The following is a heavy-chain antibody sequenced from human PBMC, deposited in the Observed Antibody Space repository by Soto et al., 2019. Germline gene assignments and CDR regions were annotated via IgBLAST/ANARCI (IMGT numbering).Heavy chain of an antibody. V-gene: IGHV3-7*03. Sequence: EVQLVESGGGLVQPGGSLRLSCAASGFSFSRSWMAWVRQAPGKGLEWVASIKEDGTSKSYVDSVKGRVTISRDNGRNSLFLEMNSVRAEDTAVYYCARDPESSAFDIWGQGTMVTVSS. J-gene: IGHJ3*02. CDR2: IKEDGTSK. CDR1: GFSFSRSW. CDR3: ARDPESSAFDI.